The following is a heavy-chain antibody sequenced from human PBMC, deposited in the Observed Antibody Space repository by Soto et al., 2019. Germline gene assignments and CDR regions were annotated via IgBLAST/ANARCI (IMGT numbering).Heavy chain of an antibody. CDR1: GYIFTTYG. CDR3: ARGRYGYY. CDR2: ISAHNGNT. J-gene: IGHJ4*02. Sequence: QVNLVQSGAEVKKPGASVKVSCKGSGYIFTTYGITWVRQAPGQGLEWMGWISAHNGNTNYAQKLQGRVTVTRDTSTSTAYMELRNLRSDDTVVYYCARGRYGYYWGQGALVTVSS. D-gene: IGHD1-1*01. V-gene: IGHV1-18*01.